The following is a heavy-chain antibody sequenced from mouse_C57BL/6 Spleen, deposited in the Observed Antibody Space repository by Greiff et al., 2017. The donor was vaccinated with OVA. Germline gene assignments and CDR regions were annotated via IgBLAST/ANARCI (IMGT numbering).Heavy chain of an antibody. J-gene: IGHJ4*01. Sequence: EVKLVESGGGLVQPGGSMKLSCAASGFTFSDAWMDWVRQSPEKGLEWVAEIRNKANNHATYYAESVKGRFTISRDDSKSSVYLQMNSLRAEDTGIYYSTRGSSGPYYAMDYWGQGTSVTVSS. CDR1: GFTFSDAW. CDR2: IRNKANNHAT. V-gene: IGHV6-6*01. CDR3: TRGSSGPYYAMDY. D-gene: IGHD3-2*02.